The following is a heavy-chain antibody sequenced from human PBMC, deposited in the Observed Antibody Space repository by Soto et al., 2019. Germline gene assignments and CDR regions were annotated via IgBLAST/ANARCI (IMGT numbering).Heavy chain of an antibody. CDR2: IYSGGST. V-gene: IGHV3-53*01. CDR1: GFTVSSNY. Sequence: GGSLRLSCAASGFTVSSNYMSWVRQAPGKGLEWVSVIYSGGSTYYADSVKGRFTISRDNSKSTLYLQMNSLRAEDTAVYYCARGGPWDPATYYSDYWGQGTLVTVSS. J-gene: IGHJ4*02. D-gene: IGHD1-26*01. CDR3: ARGGPWDPATYYSDY.